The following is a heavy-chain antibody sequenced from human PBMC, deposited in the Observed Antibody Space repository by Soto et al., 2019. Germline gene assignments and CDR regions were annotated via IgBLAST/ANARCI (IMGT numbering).Heavy chain of an antibody. V-gene: IGHV4-39*01. CDR3: ARRLNVAGGHFDY. CDR2: IDYSGTT. J-gene: IGHJ4*02. CDR1: GGSISSSSYH. Sequence: QLQLQESGPGLVKPSETLSLTCTVSGGSISSSSYHWGWSRQPPGKGLEWLGSIDYSGTTYYNPSLENRVTISADTSKNQFSVKLSTVTAADTAVYYCARRLNVAGGHFDYWGQGTLVTVSS. D-gene: IGHD6-25*01.